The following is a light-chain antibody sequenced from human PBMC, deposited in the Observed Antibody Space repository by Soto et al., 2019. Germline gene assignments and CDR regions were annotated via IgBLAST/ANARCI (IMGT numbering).Light chain of an antibody. V-gene: IGLV1-44*01. Sequence: QSVLTQPPSASGTPGQRVTISCSGSSSNIGSKTVNWYQQLPGTAPKILIYSNNQRPSGVPDRFSGSKSGTSASPAISGLQSEDEADYYCAAWDDSLNGWVFGGGTKLTVL. CDR2: SNN. J-gene: IGLJ3*02. CDR1: SSNIGSKT. CDR3: AAWDDSLNGWV.